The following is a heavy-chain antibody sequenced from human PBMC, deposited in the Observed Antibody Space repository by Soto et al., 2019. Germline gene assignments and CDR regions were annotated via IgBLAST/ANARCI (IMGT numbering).Heavy chain of an antibody. V-gene: IGHV4-61*01. J-gene: IGHJ3*02. CDR3: ARGYCSGGSCYGGWDAFDI. CDR1: GGSVSSGSYY. CDR2: IYYSGST. D-gene: IGHD2-15*01. Sequence: KTSETLSLTCTVSGGSVSSGSYYWSWIRQPPGKGLEWIGYIYYSGSTNYNPSLKSRVTISVDTSKNQFSLKLSSVTAADTAVYYCARGYCSGGSCYGGWDAFDIWGQGT.